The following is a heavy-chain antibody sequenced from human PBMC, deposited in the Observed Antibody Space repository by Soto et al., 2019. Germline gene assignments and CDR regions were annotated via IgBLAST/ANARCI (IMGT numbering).Heavy chain of an antibody. J-gene: IGHJ4*02. CDR2: IYSSGTT. V-gene: IGHV4-59*02. Sequence: SETLSLTCAVSGDSVSNYYWSWIRQPPEKGLEWIGYIYSSGTTNYNPSLKSRVTISVDTSKNQFSLNLSSVTAADTAVYYCARQLFGSWCYFDYWGQGTLVTVSS. CDR3: ARQLFGSWCYFDY. CDR1: GDSVSNYY. D-gene: IGHD3-3*01.